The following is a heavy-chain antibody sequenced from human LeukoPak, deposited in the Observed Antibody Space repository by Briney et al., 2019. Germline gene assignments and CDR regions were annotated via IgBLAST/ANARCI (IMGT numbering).Heavy chain of an antibody. CDR3: ARSLGAARWD. D-gene: IGHD1-26*01. CDR1: GFTFSSYS. CDR2: ISSSSSYI. J-gene: IGHJ4*02. Sequence: PGGSLRLSCAASGFTFSSYSMNWVRQAPGKGLEWVSSISSSSSYIYYADSVKGRFTISRDNAKNSLYLQMNSLRVEDTAVYYCARSLGAARWDWGQGTLVTVSS. V-gene: IGHV3-21*01.